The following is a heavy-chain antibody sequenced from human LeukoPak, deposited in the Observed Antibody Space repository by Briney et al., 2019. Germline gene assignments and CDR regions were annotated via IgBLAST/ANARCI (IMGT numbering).Heavy chain of an antibody. CDR3: ARAMSIAARLQTIFDY. J-gene: IGHJ4*02. D-gene: IGHD6-6*01. Sequence: SETLSLTCTVSGGSIRSSYWSWIRQPPGKGLEWIGYIYYSGSTHYNPSLKSRLTISVDTSKNQFSLNLTSVTAADTAVYYCARAMSIAARLQTIFDYWGQGTLVTVSS. V-gene: IGHV4-59*08. CDR2: IYYSGST. CDR1: GGSIRSSY.